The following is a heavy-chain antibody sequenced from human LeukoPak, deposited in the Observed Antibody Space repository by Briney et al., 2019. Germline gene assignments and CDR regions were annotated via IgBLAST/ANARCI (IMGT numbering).Heavy chain of an antibody. CDR3: ARGDIVVVPAAIWGANWFDP. CDR2: INHSGST. CDR1: GGSFSGYY. D-gene: IGHD2-2*02. J-gene: IGHJ5*02. Sequence: SETLSLTCAVYGGSFSGYYWSWIRQPPGKGLEWIGEINHSGSTNYNPSLKSRVTISVDTSKNQFSLKLSSVTAADTAVYYCARGDIVVVPAAIWGANWFDPWGQGTLVTSPQ. V-gene: IGHV4-34*01.